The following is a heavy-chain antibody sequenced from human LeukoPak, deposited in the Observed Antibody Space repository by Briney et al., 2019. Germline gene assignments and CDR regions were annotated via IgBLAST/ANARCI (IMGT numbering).Heavy chain of an antibody. CDR1: GGSISSGSYY. CDR2: IYTSGST. CDR3: ARVFVKGDYIDY. Sequence: PSETLSLTCTVSGGSISSGSYYWSWIRQPAGKGLEWIGRIYTSGSTNYNPSLKSRVTISVDTSKNQFSLKLSSVTAADTAVYYCARVFVKGDYIDYWGQGTLVTVSS. V-gene: IGHV4-61*02. J-gene: IGHJ4*02. D-gene: IGHD3-3*01.